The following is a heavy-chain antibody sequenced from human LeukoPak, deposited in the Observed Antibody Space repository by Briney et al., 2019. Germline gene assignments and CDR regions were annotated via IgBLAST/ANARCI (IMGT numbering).Heavy chain of an antibody. D-gene: IGHD6-13*01. Sequence: PSETLSLTCAVSGGSISSSNWWSWVRQPPGKGLEWIGEIYHSGSTNYNPSLKSRVTISVDKSKNQFSLKLSSVTAADTAVYYCARGPGYSSSWYSYSYYYYGMDVWGQGTTVTVSS. CDR2: IYHSGST. V-gene: IGHV4-4*02. CDR3: ARGPGYSSSWYSYSYYYYGMDV. J-gene: IGHJ6*02. CDR1: GGSISSSNW.